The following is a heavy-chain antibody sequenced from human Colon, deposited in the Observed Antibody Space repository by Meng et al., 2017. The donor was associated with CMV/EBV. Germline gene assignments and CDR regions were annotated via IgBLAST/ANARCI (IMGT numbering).Heavy chain of an antibody. Sequence: SETLSLTCTISGGSINSMSYYWAWVRQPPGGGLEWIGNIYYSGPAYYNPSLKSRATISLDASKNQFSLKLSSVTAADTAIYYCARADPSVAMYYFDYWGPGTLVTVSS. D-gene: IGHD5-12*01. V-gene: IGHV4-39*07. CDR3: ARADPSVAMYYFDY. CDR1: GGSINSMSYY. J-gene: IGHJ4*02. CDR2: IYYSGPA.